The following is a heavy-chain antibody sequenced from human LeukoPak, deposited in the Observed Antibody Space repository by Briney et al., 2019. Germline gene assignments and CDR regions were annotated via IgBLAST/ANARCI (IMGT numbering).Heavy chain of an antibody. Sequence: GGSLRLSCAASGFTVSSNYMSWVRQAPGKGLEWVSVIYSGGSTYYADSVKGRFTISRDNSKNTLYVQINSLRAEDTAVYYCAKDLRSSSSRGGFDYWGQGTLVTVSS. CDR1: GFTVSSNY. CDR2: IYSGGST. J-gene: IGHJ4*02. CDR3: AKDLRSSSSRGGFDY. V-gene: IGHV3-53*01. D-gene: IGHD6-6*01.